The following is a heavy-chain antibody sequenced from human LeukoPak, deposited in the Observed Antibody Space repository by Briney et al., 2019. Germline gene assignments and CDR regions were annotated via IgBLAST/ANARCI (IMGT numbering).Heavy chain of an antibody. J-gene: IGHJ4*02. CDR3: ARVRGYSYGFDY. CDR1: GVSISSGSYY. D-gene: IGHD5-18*01. V-gene: IGHV4-39*01. CDR2: IYYSGST. Sequence: PSETLSLTCTVSGVSISSGSYYWVWIRQPPGKGLEWIRSIYYSGSTYSNPSLKSRVTTSVGTSKNQFSLKLSSVTAADTAVYYCARVRGYSYGFDYWGQGTLVTVSS.